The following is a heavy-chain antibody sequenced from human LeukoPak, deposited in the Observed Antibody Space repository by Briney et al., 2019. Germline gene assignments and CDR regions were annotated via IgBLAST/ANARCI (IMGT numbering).Heavy chain of an antibody. CDR1: GGSVSSGNYY. CDR2: ISYTGST. D-gene: IGHD6-19*01. Sequence: SETLSLTCTVSGGSVSSGNYYWNWIRQPPGKGLEWIGYISYTGSTNYNPSLKSRVTVSVDTSKNQFSLKLRSVTAADTAVYYCARGPVAVAGRVFDIWGQGTMVTVSS. J-gene: IGHJ3*02. CDR3: ARGPVAVAGRVFDI. V-gene: IGHV4-61*01.